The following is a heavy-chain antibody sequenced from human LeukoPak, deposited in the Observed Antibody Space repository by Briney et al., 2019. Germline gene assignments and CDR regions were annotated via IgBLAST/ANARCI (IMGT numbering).Heavy chain of an antibody. CDR2: INYSGST. V-gene: IGHV4-39*01. CDR3: AACYYDSSGYFG. J-gene: IGHJ4*02. CDR1: GGSISSTGYY. Sequence: SETLSLTCTVSGGSISSTGYYWGWSRQPPGKGLEWIGSINYSGSTFYNPSLKSRVTISADTSKTQFSLKLSTVTAADTAVYYCAACYYDSSGYFGWGQGTLVTVSS. D-gene: IGHD3-22*01.